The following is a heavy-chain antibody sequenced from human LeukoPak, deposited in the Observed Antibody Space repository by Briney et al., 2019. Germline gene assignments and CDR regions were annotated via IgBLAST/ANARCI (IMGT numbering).Heavy chain of an antibody. CDR1: GFTFSDYS. J-gene: IGHJ1*01. CDR2: ISRRSRHV. V-gene: IGHV3-21*01. D-gene: IGHD4/OR15-4a*01. Sequence: GGSLRLSCTASGFTFSDYSMNWVRQAPGKGLEWVSSISRRSRHVYYAGSVKGRFTISRDNAKNSLYLQMNSLRAEDMAVYFCVRDLMGSGATAAYLHHWGQGTLVTVSS. CDR3: VRDLMGSGATAAYLHH.